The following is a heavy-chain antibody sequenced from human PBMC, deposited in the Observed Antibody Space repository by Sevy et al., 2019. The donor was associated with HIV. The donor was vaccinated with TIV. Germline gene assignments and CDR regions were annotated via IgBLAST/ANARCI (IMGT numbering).Heavy chain of an antibody. CDR2: ISYDGSHK. CDR1: GFIFGSYA. CDR3: AREPGSSWSSFDY. V-gene: IGHV3-30-3*01. J-gene: IGHJ4*02. D-gene: IGHD6-13*01. Sequence: GGSLRLSCAASGFIFGSYAMNWVRQAPGKGLEWVAIISYDGSHKYYADSVKGRFTISRDSSKNTLYLQMHSLRTDDTAVYYCAREPGSSWSSFDYWGQGTLVTVSS.